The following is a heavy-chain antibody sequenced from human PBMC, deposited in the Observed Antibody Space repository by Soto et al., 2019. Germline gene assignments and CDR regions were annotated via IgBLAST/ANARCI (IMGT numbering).Heavy chain of an antibody. CDR2: ISSTTNYI. CDR1: GFTYTRYS. J-gene: IGHJ4*02. V-gene: IGHV3-21*06. Sequence: EVQLVESGGGLVKPGGSLRLSCAASGFTYTRYSMNWVRQAPGKGLEWVSSISSTTNYIYYGDSMKGRFTISRDNAKNALYLEMKSLRAEDTAVYYCARESEDLTSNFDYWGQGTLVTVSS. CDR3: ARESEDLTSNFDY.